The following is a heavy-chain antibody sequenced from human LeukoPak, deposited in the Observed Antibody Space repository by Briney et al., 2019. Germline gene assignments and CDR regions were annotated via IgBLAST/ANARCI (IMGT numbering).Heavy chain of an antibody. J-gene: IGHJ4*02. Sequence: GRSLRLSCTASGFTFSTYGMHWVRQAPGKELEWVAVIVHDGSNKYYADSVKGRFTISRDNSKNTLYLQMNGLRPEDTAVYYCAKDRRLAGTFDYWGQGTLVTVSS. V-gene: IGHV3-30*18. CDR3: AKDRRLAGTFDY. CDR1: GFTFSTYG. D-gene: IGHD3/OR15-3a*01. CDR2: IVHDGSNK.